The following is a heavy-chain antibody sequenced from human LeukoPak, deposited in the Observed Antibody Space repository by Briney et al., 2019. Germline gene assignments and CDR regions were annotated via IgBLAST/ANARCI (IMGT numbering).Heavy chain of an antibody. CDR3: AREGGYSNYQSG. CDR1: GYTFTSYG. Sequence: ASVKVSCKASGYTFTSYGFSWVRQAPGQGLEWMGRINPNSGGTNYAQKFQGRVTMTRDTSISTAYMELSRLRSDDTAVYYCAREGGYSNYQSGWGQGTLVTVSS. CDR2: INPNSGGT. J-gene: IGHJ4*02. D-gene: IGHD4-11*01. V-gene: IGHV1-2*06.